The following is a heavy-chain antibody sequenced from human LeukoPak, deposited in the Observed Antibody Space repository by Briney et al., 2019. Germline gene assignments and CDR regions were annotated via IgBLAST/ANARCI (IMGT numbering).Heavy chain of an antibody. V-gene: IGHV3-23*01. CDR3: AREIGRGVISPYFDH. D-gene: IGHD2-21*01. CDR2: ITGSGGST. CDR1: GFTFSTYG. J-gene: IGHJ4*02. Sequence: GGSLRLSCVASGFTFSTYGMSWVRQAPGKGLEWVSAITGSGGSTYYADSVKGRFTISRDNSKNTLYLQINSLRVEDTAVYYCAREIGRGVISPYFDHWGQGALVTVSS.